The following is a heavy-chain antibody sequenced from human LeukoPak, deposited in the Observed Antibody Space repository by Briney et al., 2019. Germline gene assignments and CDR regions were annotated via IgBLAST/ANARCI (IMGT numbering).Heavy chain of an antibody. D-gene: IGHD3-22*01. J-gene: IGHJ4*02. CDR1: GFSLSTSGVG. CDR2: IYWDDDK. Sequence: SGPTLVNPTQTLTLTCTFSGFSLSTSGVGVGWIRQPPGKALEWLALIYWDDDKRYSPSLRSRLTITKDTSKNQVVLTMTNMDPVDTATYYCAQGVVILPGYYYAHWGQGTLVTVSS. V-gene: IGHV2-5*02. CDR3: AQGVVILPGYYYAH.